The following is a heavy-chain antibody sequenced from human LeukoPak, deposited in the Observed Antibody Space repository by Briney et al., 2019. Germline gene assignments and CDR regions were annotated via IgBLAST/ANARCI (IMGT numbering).Heavy chain of an antibody. J-gene: IGHJ5*02. CDR1: GFTFSSYS. CDR3: AKDSGYDSGTYLDQ. Sequence: GGSLRLSCAAPGFTFSSYSMNWVRQAPGKGLEWVAVISYDGSKKYYPDFVRGRFTISRDNSKNTLFLQMNSLRAEDTAVYYCAKDSGYDSGTYLDQWGQGTLVTVSS. V-gene: IGHV3-30*18. CDR2: ISYDGSKK. D-gene: IGHD3-10*01.